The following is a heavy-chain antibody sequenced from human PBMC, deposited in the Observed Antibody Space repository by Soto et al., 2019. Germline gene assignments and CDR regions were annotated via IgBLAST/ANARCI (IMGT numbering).Heavy chain of an antibody. J-gene: IGHJ6*04. V-gene: IGHV3-30-3*01. Sequence: GGSLRLSCAASGFTFSSYAMHLVRQAPGKGLEWVAFISYDGSNKYYADSVKGRFTISRDNSKNTLYLQMNSLRAEDTAVYYCARAPRDYYDSSGPRRYYSYGMEVWGEGTKVTVSS. CDR2: ISYDGSNK. D-gene: IGHD3-22*01. CDR1: GFTFSSYA. CDR3: ARAPRDYYDSSGPRRYYSYGMEV.